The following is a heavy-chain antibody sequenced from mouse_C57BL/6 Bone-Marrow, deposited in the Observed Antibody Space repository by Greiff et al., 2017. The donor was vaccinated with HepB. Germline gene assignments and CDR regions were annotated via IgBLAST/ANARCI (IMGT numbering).Heavy chain of an antibody. D-gene: IGHD1-1*01. Sequence: QVQLQQSGAELVRPGASVKLSCKASGYTFTDYYINWVKQRPGQGLEWIARIYPGSGNTYYNEKFKGKATLTAEKSSSTAYMQLSSLTSEDSAVYFCARGRSLGWFAYWGQGTLVTVSA. V-gene: IGHV1-76*01. CDR2: IYPGSGNT. CDR3: ARGRSLGWFAY. CDR1: GYTFTDYY. J-gene: IGHJ3*01.